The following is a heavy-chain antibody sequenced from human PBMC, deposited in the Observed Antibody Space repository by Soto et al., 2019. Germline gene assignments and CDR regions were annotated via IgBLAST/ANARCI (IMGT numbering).Heavy chain of an antibody. CDR1: GYTFTNYY. D-gene: IGHD3-3*01. J-gene: IGHJ6*02. V-gene: IGHV1-46*01. Sequence: ASVNVSCKASGYTFTNYYMHWVRQAPGQGLEWMGIINPSGGSTTYAQKFQARLTMTGDTSTSTVYMELSSLRSEDTAVYYCARHGAIFPDYYYGMDVWGQGTKVPVSS. CDR3: ARHGAIFPDYYYGMDV. CDR2: INPSGGST.